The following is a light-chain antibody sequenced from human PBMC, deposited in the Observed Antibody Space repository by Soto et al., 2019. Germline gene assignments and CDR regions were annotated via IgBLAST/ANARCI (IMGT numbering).Light chain of an antibody. Sequence: DIQMTQSPSTLSAFVGDSVTSTCRASQSISSWLAWYQQKPGKAPKLLIYDASTLDSGVPSSFSGSGSGTEFTLTISSLQPDDFATYYCQQYNSYSRTFGQGTKVDIK. J-gene: IGKJ1*01. CDR3: QQYNSYSRT. CDR1: QSISSW. V-gene: IGKV1-5*01. CDR2: DAS.